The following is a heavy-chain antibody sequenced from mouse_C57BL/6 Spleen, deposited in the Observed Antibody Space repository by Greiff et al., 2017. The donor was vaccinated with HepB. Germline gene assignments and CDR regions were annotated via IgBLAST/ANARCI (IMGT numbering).Heavy chain of an antibody. Sequence: QVQLQQPGAELVKPGASVKVSCKASGYTFTSYWITWVKQRPGQGLEWIGDIYPGSGSTNYNEKFKSKATLTVDTSSSTAYMQLSSLTSEDSAVYYCARGDGYDAWFAYWGQGTLVTVSA. D-gene: IGHD2-2*01. CDR1: GYTFTSYW. CDR2: IYPGSGST. V-gene: IGHV1-55*01. J-gene: IGHJ3*01. CDR3: ARGDGYDAWFAY.